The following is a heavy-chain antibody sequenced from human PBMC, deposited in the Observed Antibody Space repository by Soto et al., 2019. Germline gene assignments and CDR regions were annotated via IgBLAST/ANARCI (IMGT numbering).Heavy chain of an antibody. CDR1: EFTFSVYS. Sequence: DVQLEESGGGLVKPGVSLRLSCVASEFTFSVYSMNWVRQAPGKGLEWVSSISSGSSYIYYAHSVKGRFTISRDNDKSSLFLDMNSLRGHDTAVYYCTLDRVKILGGYYHHYGMDVWCQGTTVTVSS. CDR2: ISSGSSYI. J-gene: IGHJ6*01. CDR3: TLDRVKILGGYYHHYGMDV. V-gene: IGHV3-21*02. D-gene: IGHD3-16*01.